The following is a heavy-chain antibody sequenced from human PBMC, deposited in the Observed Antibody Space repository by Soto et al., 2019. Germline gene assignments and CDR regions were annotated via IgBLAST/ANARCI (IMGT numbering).Heavy chain of an antibody. CDR2: IIPIFGTA. Sequence: SVMVSCKASGGTFSRYAISWVRQAPGQGLEWMGGIIPIFGTANYAQKFQGRVTITADESTSTAYMELSSLRFEDTAVYYCARMWRGGVFDYWGQGTLVTVSS. V-gene: IGHV1-69*13. CDR3: ARMWRGGVFDY. D-gene: IGHD2-21*01. CDR1: GGTFSRYA. J-gene: IGHJ4*02.